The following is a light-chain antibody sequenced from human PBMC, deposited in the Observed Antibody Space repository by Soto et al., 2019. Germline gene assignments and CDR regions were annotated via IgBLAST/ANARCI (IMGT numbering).Light chain of an antibody. Sequence: QSVLTQPPSVSGAPGQRVTISCSGGSSNIGAGYDVHWYQQLPQTAPKLLIYGNNIRPSGVPDRFSGSKSGTSASLAITGLQAEDEADYYCCSYAGSSTWVFGGGTQLTVL. CDR2: GNN. CDR3: CSYAGSSTWV. J-gene: IGLJ3*02. CDR1: SSNIGAGYD. V-gene: IGLV1-40*01.